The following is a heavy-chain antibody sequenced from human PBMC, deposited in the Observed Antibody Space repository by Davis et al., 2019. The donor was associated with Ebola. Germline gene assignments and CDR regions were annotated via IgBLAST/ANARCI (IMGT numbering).Heavy chain of an antibody. CDR1: GGTFSSYT. Sequence: ASVKVSCKASGGTFSSYTISWVRQAPGQGLEWMGIINPSGGSTSYAQKLQGRVTMTTDTSTSTAYMELRSLRSDDTAVYYCARDENSGSYPSDYWGQGTLVTVSS. CDR3: ARDENSGSYPSDY. V-gene: IGHV1-46*01. J-gene: IGHJ4*02. CDR2: INPSGGST. D-gene: IGHD1-26*01.